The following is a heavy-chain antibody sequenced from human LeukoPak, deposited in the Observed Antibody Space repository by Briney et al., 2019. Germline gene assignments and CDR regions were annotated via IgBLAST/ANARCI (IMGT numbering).Heavy chain of an antibody. CDR2: IYPGDSDT. CDR1: GYSFTSYW. J-gene: IGHJ4*02. Sequence: GESLKISCKGSGYSFTSYWVGWVRQMPGKGLDWMGIIYPGDSDTRYSPSFQGQVTISADKSISTAYLQWTSLKASDTAMYYCARHRDIVVVDYWGQGTLVTVSS. V-gene: IGHV5-51*01. D-gene: IGHD2-15*01. CDR3: ARHRDIVVVDY.